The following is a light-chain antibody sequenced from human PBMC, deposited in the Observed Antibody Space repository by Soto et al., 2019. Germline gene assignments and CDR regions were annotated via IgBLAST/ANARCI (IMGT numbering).Light chain of an antibody. J-gene: IGKJ1*01. CDR3: QKYNSAPPT. CDR2: AAS. CDR1: QAISIY. V-gene: IGKV1-27*01. Sequence: DIPMTQSPFSLSTSVGDRVTITCRASQAISIYLAWYQQKPGKVPKLLIYAASTLQSGVPSRFSGSGSGTDFTLTISSLQPEDVATYYCQKYNSAPPTFGQGTKVEIK.